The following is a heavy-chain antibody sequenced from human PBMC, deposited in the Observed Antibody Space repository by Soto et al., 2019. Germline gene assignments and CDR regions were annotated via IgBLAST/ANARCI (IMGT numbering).Heavy chain of an antibody. CDR1: GFTFSSYG. J-gene: IGHJ4*02. V-gene: IGHV3-30*18. Sequence: GGSLRVSCAASGFTFSSYGMHWVRQAPGKGLEWVAVISYDGSNKYYADSVKGRFTISRDNSKNTLYLQMNSLRAEDTAVYYCAKGRVWNDGRFIYWGQGTLVTVSS. D-gene: IGHD1-1*01. CDR3: AKGRVWNDGRFIY. CDR2: ISYDGSNK.